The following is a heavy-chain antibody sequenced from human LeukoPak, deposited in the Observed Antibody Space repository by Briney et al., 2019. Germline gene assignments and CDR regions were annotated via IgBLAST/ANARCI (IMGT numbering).Heavy chain of an antibody. D-gene: IGHD3-9*01. Sequence: GASVKVSCKASGYTYTTDGISWVRQAPGQGLEWMGWIDTYSGKTNYAQKFQGRVTMTSDTSTSTAYMELRSLTSDDTAVYYCVPSSDWYYFDYWGQGTQVTVSS. CDR1: GYTYTTDG. J-gene: IGHJ4*02. CDR3: VPSSDWYYFDY. V-gene: IGHV1-18*01. CDR2: IDTYSGKT.